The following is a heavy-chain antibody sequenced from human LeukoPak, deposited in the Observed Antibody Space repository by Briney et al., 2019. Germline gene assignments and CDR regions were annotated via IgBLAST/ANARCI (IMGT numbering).Heavy chain of an antibody. CDR3: AARYYYDSSGYPRGLDAFDI. D-gene: IGHD3-22*01. CDR2: ICYSGST. Sequence: SETLSLTCTVSGGSISSHYWSWIRQPPGKGLEWIGYICYSGSTNYNPSLKSRVTISVDTSKNQFSLKLSSVTAADTAVYYCAARYYYDSSGYPRGLDAFDIWGQGTMVTVSS. J-gene: IGHJ3*02. V-gene: IGHV4-59*11. CDR1: GGSISSHY.